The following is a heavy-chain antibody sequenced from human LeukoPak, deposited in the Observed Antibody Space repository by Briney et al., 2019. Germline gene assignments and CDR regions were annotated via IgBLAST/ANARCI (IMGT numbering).Heavy chain of an antibody. CDR3: ARAVVLTASPDAFDI. CDR1: GDSVNSDGYY. Sequence: SQTLSLTCHVSGDSVNSDGYYWTWIRQHPGKGLEWIGFISYRGSTSFNPSLKSRVSISVDTSKNQFSLRLTSVTAADAAVYQCARAVVLTASPDAFDIWGQGTMVSVSS. V-gene: IGHV4-31*03. J-gene: IGHJ3*02. CDR2: ISYRGST. D-gene: IGHD2-21*02.